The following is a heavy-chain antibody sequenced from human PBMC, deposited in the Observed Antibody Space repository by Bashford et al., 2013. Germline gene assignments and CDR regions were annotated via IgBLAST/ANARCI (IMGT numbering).Heavy chain of an antibody. CDR3: ARRPRGTTIPTKSPTAGYYYYMDV. Sequence: SSETLSLTCTVSADSVRGGRYYWTWVRQPPGGGLEWIGFIYNTWGTKYNPSLKGRVTISVDTSKNQFSLKLSSVTASGPRPCITCARRPRGTTIPTKSPTAGYYYYMDVWGRKGPWSPSP. CDR1: ADSVRGGRYY. V-gene: IGHV4-61*01. J-gene: IGHJ6*03. CDR2: IYNTWGT. D-gene: IGHD4-11*01.